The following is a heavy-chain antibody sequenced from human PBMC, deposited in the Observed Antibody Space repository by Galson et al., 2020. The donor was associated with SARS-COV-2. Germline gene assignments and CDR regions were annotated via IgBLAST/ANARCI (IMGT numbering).Heavy chain of an antibody. CDR2: ISSSGSTI. J-gene: IGHJ6*02. V-gene: IGHV3-11*01. Sequence: NSGGSLRLSCAASGFTFSDYYMSWIRQAPGKGLEWVSYISSSGSTIYYAGSVKGRFTISRDNAKNSLYLQMNSLRAEDTAVYYCARDLAVYYGSGPHPSYYYYYGMDVWGQGTTVTVSS. CDR1: GFTFSDYY. D-gene: IGHD3-10*01. CDR3: ARDLAVYYGSGPHPSYYYYYGMDV.